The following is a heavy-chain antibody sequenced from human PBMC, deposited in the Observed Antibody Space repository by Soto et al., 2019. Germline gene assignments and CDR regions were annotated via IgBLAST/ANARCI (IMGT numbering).Heavy chain of an antibody. V-gene: IGHV1-46*01. Sequence: QVQLVQSGAEVKKPGASVKVSCKASGYTFTSYYMHWVRQAPGQGLEWMGIINPSGGSTSYAQKFQGRVTMTRGTSTSTVYMELSSLRSEDTAVYYCAGSSYDILTGYNHGGWFDPWGQGTLVTVSS. CDR2: INPSGGST. CDR1: GYTFTSYY. J-gene: IGHJ5*02. D-gene: IGHD3-9*01. CDR3: AGSSYDILTGYNHGGWFDP.